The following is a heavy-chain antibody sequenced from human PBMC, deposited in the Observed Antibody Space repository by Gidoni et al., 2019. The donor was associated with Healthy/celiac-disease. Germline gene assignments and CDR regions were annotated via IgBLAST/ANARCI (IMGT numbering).Heavy chain of an antibody. CDR2: ISGSGGST. CDR1: GFTFSSYA. Sequence: EVQLLESGGGLVQPGGSLRLSCAASGFTFSSYAMSWVRQAPGKGLEGVSAISGSGGSTYYADSVKGRFTISRDNSKNTLYLQMNSLRAEDTAVYYCAKDGRYYYDSSGPLGYWGQGTLVTVSS. CDR3: AKDGRYYYDSSGPLGY. V-gene: IGHV3-23*01. J-gene: IGHJ4*02. D-gene: IGHD3-22*01.